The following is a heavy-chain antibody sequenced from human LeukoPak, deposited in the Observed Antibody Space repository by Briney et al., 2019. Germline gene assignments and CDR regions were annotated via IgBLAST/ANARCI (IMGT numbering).Heavy chain of an antibody. CDR3: ATAANRWRHDF. CDR2: IRSSGSGT. V-gene: IGHV3-23*01. D-gene: IGHD5-24*01. CDR1: GFTFSTYA. J-gene: IGHJ4*02. Sequence: GGSLRLSCAASGFTFSTYAMSWVRQAPGKGLEWVSDIRSSGSGTYYADSVKGRFTISRDNSKNTLYLQMNSLRAEDTAVYYCATAANRWRHDFWGQGTLVTVSS.